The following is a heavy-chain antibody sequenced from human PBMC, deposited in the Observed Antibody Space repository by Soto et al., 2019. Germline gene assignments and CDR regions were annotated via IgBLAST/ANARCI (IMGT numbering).Heavy chain of an antibody. D-gene: IGHD6-6*01. Sequence: SVKVSCKASGGTFSSYAISWVRQAPGQGLEWMGGVIPIFGTANYAQKFQGRVTITADESTSTAYMELSSLRSEDTAVYYCARDMGEQLAHYYVMDVWGQGTTVTVSS. CDR2: VIPIFGTA. J-gene: IGHJ6*02. CDR3: ARDMGEQLAHYYVMDV. V-gene: IGHV1-69*13. CDR1: GGTFSSYA.